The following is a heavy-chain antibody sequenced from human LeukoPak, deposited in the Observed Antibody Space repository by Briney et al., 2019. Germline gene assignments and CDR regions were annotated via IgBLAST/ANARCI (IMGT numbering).Heavy chain of an antibody. CDR1: GGSISSYY. J-gene: IGHJ5*02. Sequence: PSETLSLTCTVSGGSISSYYWSWIRQPPGKGLEWIGYIYYSGSTNYNPSLKSRVTISVDTSKNQFSLKLSSVTAADTAVYYCARSRAYCSGGICYNWFDPWGQETLVTVSS. D-gene: IGHD2-15*01. CDR2: IYYSGST. CDR3: ARSRAYCSGGICYNWFDP. V-gene: IGHV4-59*01.